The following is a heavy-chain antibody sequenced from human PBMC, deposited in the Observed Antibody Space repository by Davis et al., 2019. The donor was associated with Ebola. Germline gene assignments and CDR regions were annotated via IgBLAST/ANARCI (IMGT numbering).Heavy chain of an antibody. Sequence: AASVKVSCKASGYTFNRYAMNWVRQAPGQGLEWMGWINTNIGRPSYAQDFTGRFVFSLDTSVSTACLQISSLKAEDTAVYYCARMDNDSGHDYWGQGTLVTVSS. CDR3: ARMDNDSGHDY. J-gene: IGHJ4*02. CDR2: INTNIGRP. CDR1: GYTFNRYA. V-gene: IGHV7-4-1*02. D-gene: IGHD3-10*01.